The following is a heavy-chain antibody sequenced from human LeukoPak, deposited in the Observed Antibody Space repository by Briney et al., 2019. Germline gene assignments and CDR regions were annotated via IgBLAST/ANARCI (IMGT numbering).Heavy chain of an antibody. V-gene: IGHV4-4*07. CDR2: IYTSGST. Sequence: SETLSLTCTVSGGSISSYYWSWIRQPAGKGLEWIGRIYTSGSTNYNPSLKSRATMSVDTSKNQFSLKLSSVTAADTAVYYCAREYCSSTSCYFFDYWGQGTLVTLSS. CDR3: AREYCSSTSCYFFDY. D-gene: IGHD2-2*01. J-gene: IGHJ4*02. CDR1: GGSISSYY.